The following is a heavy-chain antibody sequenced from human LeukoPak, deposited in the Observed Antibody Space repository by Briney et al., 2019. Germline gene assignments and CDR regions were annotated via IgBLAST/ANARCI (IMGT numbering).Heavy chain of an antibody. CDR2: IYYSGST. D-gene: IGHD3-9*01. V-gene: IGHV4-34*01. CDR1: IESFSGYH. J-gene: IGHJ4*02. CDR3: ARDRVIYDILTGYSPANYFDY. Sequence: SETLSLTCAVYIESFSGYHWNWIRKTPGKGLEWIGSIYYSGSTYYNPSLKSRVTISVDTSKNQFSLKLSSVTAADTAVYYCARDRVIYDILTGYSPANYFDYWGQGTLVTVSS.